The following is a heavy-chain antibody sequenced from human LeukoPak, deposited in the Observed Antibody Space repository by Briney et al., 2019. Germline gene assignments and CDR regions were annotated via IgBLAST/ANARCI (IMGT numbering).Heavy chain of an antibody. V-gene: IGHV4-59*12. CDR2: IYYSGST. Sequence: SETLSLTCTVSGGSISSYYWSWIRQPPGKGLEWIGYIYYSGSTNYNPSLKSRVTISVDTSKNQFSLKLSSVTAADTAVYYCARGTRIAAAVPFDYWGPGTLVTVSS. D-gene: IGHD6-13*01. CDR3: ARGTRIAAAVPFDY. CDR1: GGSISSYY. J-gene: IGHJ4*02.